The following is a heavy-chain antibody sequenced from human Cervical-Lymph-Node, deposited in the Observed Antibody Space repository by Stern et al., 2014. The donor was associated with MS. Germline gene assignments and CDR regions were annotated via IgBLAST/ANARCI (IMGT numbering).Heavy chain of an antibody. J-gene: IGHJ4*02. CDR1: GYTFSSYG. Sequence: VQLVESGVEVKKPGASVKVSCKASGYTFSSYGISWVRQAPGQGLEWMGWISPYNGNTNYAQKLQGRVTMTTDTSTSTAYMELRSLRSDDTAVYYCARDRFVLIQSVTFDYWGQGTLVTVSS. V-gene: IGHV1-18*01. CDR2: ISPYNGNT. CDR3: ARDRFVLIQSVTFDY. D-gene: IGHD5-18*01.